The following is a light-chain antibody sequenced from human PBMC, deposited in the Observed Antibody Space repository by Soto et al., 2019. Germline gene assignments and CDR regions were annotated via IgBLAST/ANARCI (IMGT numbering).Light chain of an antibody. Sequence: QSVLTQPPSVSGAPGQRVTISCTGSSSNIGAGYDVHWYQQLPGTAPKLLIYRSDQRSSGVPDRFSGSKSGTSASLAISGLRSDDEADYYCATWDDNLVAWLFGGGTQLTVL. CDR2: RSD. CDR3: ATWDDNLVAWL. V-gene: IGLV1-40*01. CDR1: SSNIGAGYD. J-gene: IGLJ3*02.